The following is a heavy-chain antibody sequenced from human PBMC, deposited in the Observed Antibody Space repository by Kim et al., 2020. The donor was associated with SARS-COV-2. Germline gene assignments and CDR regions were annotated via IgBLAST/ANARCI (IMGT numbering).Heavy chain of an antibody. V-gene: IGHV3-30-3*01. Sequence: GGSLRLSCAASGFTFSSYAMHWVRQAPGKGLEWVAVISYDGSNKYYADSVKGRFTISRDNSKNTLYLQMNSLRAEDTAVYYCAREGVWFGELSFYYYGMDIWGQGTTVTVSS. J-gene: IGHJ6*02. D-gene: IGHD3-10*01. CDR3: AREGVWFGELSFYYYGMDI. CDR2: ISYDGSNK. CDR1: GFTFSSYA.